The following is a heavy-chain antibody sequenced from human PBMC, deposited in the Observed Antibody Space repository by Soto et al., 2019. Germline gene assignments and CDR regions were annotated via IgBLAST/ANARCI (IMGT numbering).Heavy chain of an antibody. CDR3: ARGTDSNYYYYYGMDV. Sequence: ASVKVSCKASGYTFTSYGISWVRQAPEQGLEWMGWISAYNGNTNYAQKPQGRVTMTTDTSTSTAYMELRSLRSDDTAVYYCARGTDSNYYYYYGMDVWGQGTTVTV. J-gene: IGHJ6*02. D-gene: IGHD3-22*01. V-gene: IGHV1-18*01. CDR1: GYTFTSYG. CDR2: ISAYNGNT.